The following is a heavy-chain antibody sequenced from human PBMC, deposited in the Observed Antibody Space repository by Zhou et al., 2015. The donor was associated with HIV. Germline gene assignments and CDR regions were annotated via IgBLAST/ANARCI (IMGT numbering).Heavy chain of an antibody. CDR3: ARDPGGDGYNYHFDY. CDR2: ISYDGSKK. V-gene: IGHV3-30*03. J-gene: IGHJ4*02. Sequence: QVQLVESGGGVVQPGRSLRLSCVGSGFIFRTYGIHWVRQAPGKGLEWVAVISYDGSKKYYAESVKGRFTVSRDNSKNTLFLQMNSLRPEDTAVYYCARDPGGDGYNYHFDYWGQGTLATVSS. D-gene: IGHD5-24*01. CDR1: GFIFRTYG.